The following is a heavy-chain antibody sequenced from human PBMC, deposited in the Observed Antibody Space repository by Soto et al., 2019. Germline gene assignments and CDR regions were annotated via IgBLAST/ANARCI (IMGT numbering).Heavy chain of an antibody. Sequence: GASVKVSCKASGYTFTGYYMHWARQAPGQGLEWMGWINPNSGGTNYAQKFQGWVTMTRDTSISTAYMELSRLRSDDTAVYYCARGPIVVVPAATLIGMDVWGQGTTVTVSS. CDR2: INPNSGGT. CDR3: ARGPIVVVPAATLIGMDV. J-gene: IGHJ6*02. D-gene: IGHD2-2*01. V-gene: IGHV1-2*04. CDR1: GYTFTGYY.